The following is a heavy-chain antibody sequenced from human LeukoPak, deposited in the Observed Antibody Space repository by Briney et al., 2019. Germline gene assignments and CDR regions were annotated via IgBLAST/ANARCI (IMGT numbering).Heavy chain of an antibody. V-gene: IGHV3-30-3*01. D-gene: IGHD2-15*01. CDR3: AREVEAHDY. J-gene: IGHJ4*02. CDR1: GFTFSSYA. CDR2: ISYDGSNK. Sequence: TGGSLRLSGAASGFTFSSYAMHWVGQAPGKGREWVALISYDGSNKYYADSVKGRFTISRDNSKNTLALQMNSLRAEDTAVYYCAREVEAHDYWGQGTLLTVSS.